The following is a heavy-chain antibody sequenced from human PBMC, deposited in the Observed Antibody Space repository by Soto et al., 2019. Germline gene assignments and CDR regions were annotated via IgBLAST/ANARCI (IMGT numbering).Heavy chain of an antibody. CDR3: AQSLVVPAAPRYNWFDP. Sequence: SVKVSCKASGGTFSSYAINWVRQAPGQGLEWMGGIIPIFGTANYAQKFQGRVTITADESTSTAYMELSSLRSEDTAVYYCAQSLVVPAAPRYNWFDPWGQGTLVTVAS. CDR2: IIPIFGTA. D-gene: IGHD2-2*01. CDR1: GGTFSSYA. V-gene: IGHV1-69*13. J-gene: IGHJ5*02.